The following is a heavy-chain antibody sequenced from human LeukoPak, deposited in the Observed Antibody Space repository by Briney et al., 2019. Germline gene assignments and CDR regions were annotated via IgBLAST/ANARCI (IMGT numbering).Heavy chain of an antibody. V-gene: IGHV3-74*01. CDR1: GFSFTSYW. Sequence: GGSLRLSCATSGFSFTSYWLHWVRQGPGKGPEWVSRINGNGQSTSYADSVKGRFIISRDNARNTLYLYMPGLRVEDSAVYFCVRSFRIPYCSGNSCYPTDFDFWGRGTLVTVSS. J-gene: IGHJ4*01. CDR2: INGNGQST. D-gene: IGHD2-15*01. CDR3: VRSFRIPYCSGNSCYPTDFDF.